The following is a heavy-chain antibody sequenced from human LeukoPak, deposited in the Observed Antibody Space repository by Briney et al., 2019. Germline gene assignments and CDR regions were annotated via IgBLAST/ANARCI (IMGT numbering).Heavy chain of an antibody. J-gene: IGHJ6*02. CDR2: INHSGST. CDR1: GGSFSGYY. CDR3: AGYSTRDYYYGMDV. D-gene: IGHD6-13*01. Sequence: SETLSLTCAVYGGSFSGYYWSWIRQPPGKGLEWIGEINHSGSTNYNPSLKSRVPISVDTSKNQFSLKLSSVTAADTAVYYCAGYSTRDYYYGMDVWGQGTTVTVSS. V-gene: IGHV4-34*01.